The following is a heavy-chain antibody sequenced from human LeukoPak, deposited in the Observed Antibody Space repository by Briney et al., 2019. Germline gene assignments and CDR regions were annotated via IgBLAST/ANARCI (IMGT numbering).Heavy chain of an antibody. Sequence: GGSLRLSCSASGFSFSDYDMNWVREAPGKGLEWVSAISGRSSHIYYGESVKGRFTISRDNAKNSLYLQMDSLGVEDTAVYYCGRAFPPLRTSSAGDLWGQGTLVIVSS. CDR3: GRAFPPLRTSSAGDL. D-gene: IGHD3-16*01. V-gene: IGHV3-21*01. J-gene: IGHJ1*01. CDR1: GFSFSDYD. CDR2: ISGRSSHI.